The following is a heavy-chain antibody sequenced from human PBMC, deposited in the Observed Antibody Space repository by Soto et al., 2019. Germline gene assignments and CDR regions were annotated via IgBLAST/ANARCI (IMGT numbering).Heavy chain of an antibody. J-gene: IGHJ6*02. Sequence: EVQLLESGGGLVQPGGSLRLSCAASGFTFSSDAMSWVRQAPGKGLEWVSAISGSGGSTYYADSVKGRFTISRDTSKNRLYLQMNSLRAEYTAVYYCAKDMPAGTPVSYGMDVWGQGTTVTVSS. CDR1: GFTFSSDA. V-gene: IGHV3-23*01. D-gene: IGHD6-13*01. CDR2: ISGSGGST. CDR3: AKDMPAGTPVSYGMDV.